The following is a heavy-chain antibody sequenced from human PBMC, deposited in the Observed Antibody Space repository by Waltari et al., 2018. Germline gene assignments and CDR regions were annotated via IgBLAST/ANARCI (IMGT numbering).Heavy chain of an antibody. CDR1: GATFNTSV. V-gene: IGHV1-69*01. Sequence: QVVLVQSGPEVKNPGSSVKVSCNTSGATFNTSVISWVRQAPEQTFEWMGACVPILETVNYAQNFLGRLTITADESTGTVYMEVSGLRSGDMARYYWARARRTLLSFDSWGLGTLVTVST. CDR2: CVPILETV. CDR3: ARARRTLLSFDS. D-gene: IGHD2-15*01. J-gene: IGHJ4*01.